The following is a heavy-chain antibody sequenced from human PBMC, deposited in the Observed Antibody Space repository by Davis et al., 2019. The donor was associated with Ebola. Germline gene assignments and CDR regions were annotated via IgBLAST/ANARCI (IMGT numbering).Heavy chain of an antibody. J-gene: IGHJ4*02. CDR1: GGSISSSSYY. CDR2: IYYSGST. V-gene: IGHV4-39*07. CDR3: ARQYCSGGSCFPLG. Sequence: SETLSLTCTVSGGSISSSSYYWGWIRQPPGKGLEWIGSIYYSGSTYYNPSLKSRVTISVDTSKNQFSLKLSSVTAADTAVYYCARQYCSGGSCFPLGWGQGTLVTVSS. D-gene: IGHD2-15*01.